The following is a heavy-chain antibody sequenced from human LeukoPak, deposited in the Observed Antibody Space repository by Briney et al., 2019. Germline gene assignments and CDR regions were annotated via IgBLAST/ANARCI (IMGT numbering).Heavy chain of an antibody. CDR3: AREGYYDSSGYYYSREN. CDR1: GFTFSSYS. J-gene: IGHJ4*02. Sequence: GGSLRLSCAASGFTFSSYSMTWVRQAPGKGLEWVSYISSSSSTIYYADSVKGRFTISRDDAKNSLYLQMNSLRDEDTAVYYCAREGYYDSSGYYYSRENWGQGTLVTVSS. CDR2: ISSSSSTI. D-gene: IGHD3-22*01. V-gene: IGHV3-48*02.